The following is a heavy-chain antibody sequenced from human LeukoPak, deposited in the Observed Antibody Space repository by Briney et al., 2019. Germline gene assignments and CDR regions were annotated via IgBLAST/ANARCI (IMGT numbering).Heavy chain of an antibody. V-gene: IGHV4-31*03. CDR2: INYSGGA. CDR3: ARADDSSGYRLYYFDY. J-gene: IGHJ4*02. CDR1: GGPISSGGYY. D-gene: IGHD3-22*01. Sequence: SETLSLTCTVSGGPISSGGYYWTWIRQHPGKGLEWIGYINYSGGAYYNPSLKSRVTISVDTSKNHFSLKLSSVTAADTAVYYCARADDSSGYRLYYFDYWGQGTLVTVSS.